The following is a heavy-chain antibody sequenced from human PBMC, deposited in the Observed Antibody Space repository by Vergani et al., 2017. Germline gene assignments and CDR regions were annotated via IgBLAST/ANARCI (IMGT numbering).Heavy chain of an antibody. J-gene: IGHJ6*02. CDR3: AREGGGLWSGSYYYYGMDV. CDR2: IYTSGST. CDR1: GGSISSYY. D-gene: IGHD3-10*01. V-gene: IGHV4-4*09. Sequence: QVQLQESGPGLVKPSETLSLTCTVSGGSISSYYWSWIRQPPGKGLEWIGYIYTSGSTNYNPSLKSRVTISVDTSKNQFSLKLSSVTAADTAVYYCAREGGGLWSGSYYYYGMDVWGQGTTVTVSS.